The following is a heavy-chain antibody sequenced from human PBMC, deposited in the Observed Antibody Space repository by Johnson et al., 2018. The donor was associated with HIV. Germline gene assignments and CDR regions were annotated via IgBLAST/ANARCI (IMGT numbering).Heavy chain of an antibody. CDR1: GFNFSTYG. J-gene: IGHJ3*01. D-gene: IGHD3-10*01. Sequence: VQLVESGGGVVQPGTSLRLSCAASGFNFSTYGMHWVRQAPGKGLEWVSGISGSGGSTYYAESVKGRFTISRDNSKNTLYVQMNSLRVEDTAVYYCARSRGLWGPGTMVTVSS. CDR3: ARSRGL. CDR2: ISGSGGST. V-gene: IGHV3-23*04.